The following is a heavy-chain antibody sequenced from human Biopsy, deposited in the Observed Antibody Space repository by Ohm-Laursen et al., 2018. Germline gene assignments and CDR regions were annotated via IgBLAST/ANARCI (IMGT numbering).Heavy chain of an antibody. CDR2: IYGGGFGT. Sequence: GSLRLSCAASGFTFSDYDMSWVRQAPGKGLEWVAGIYGGGFGTYYADSVKGRFSISRDNSENTLYLHMNSLRAEDTAVYFCAKFEGDPTPSYYFDYWGQGTLVTVSS. CDR3: AKFEGDPTPSYYFDY. CDR1: GFTFSDYD. V-gene: IGHV3-23*01. D-gene: IGHD3-10*01. J-gene: IGHJ4*02.